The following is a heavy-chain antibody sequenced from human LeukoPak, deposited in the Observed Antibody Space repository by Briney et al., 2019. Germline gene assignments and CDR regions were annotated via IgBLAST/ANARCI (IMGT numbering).Heavy chain of an antibody. V-gene: IGHV4-4*07. CDR3: ARGSGVAVGMDV. J-gene: IGHJ6*02. Sequence: SETLSLTCTVSGGSISTYYWGWIRQPPGKGLEWIGRFFTGGSTYYNPSLESRVTMSVDTSKNQFSLKLRSVTAADTAVYFCARGSGVAVGMDVWGQGTTVIVSS. D-gene: IGHD6-19*01. CDR2: FFTGGST. CDR1: GGSISTYY.